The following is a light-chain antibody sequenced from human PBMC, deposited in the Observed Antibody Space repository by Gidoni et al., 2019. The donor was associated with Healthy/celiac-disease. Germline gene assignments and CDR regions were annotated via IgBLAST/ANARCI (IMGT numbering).Light chain of an antibody. CDR1: NIGSKN. J-gene: IGLJ2*01. CDR3: QVWDSSIVV. V-gene: IGLV3-9*01. Sequence: SYELTQPLSVSVALGQTARITCGGNNIGSKNVPWYQQKPGQAPVLVIYRDSNRPSGIPERFSGSNSGNTATLTISRAQAGDEADYYCQVWDSSIVVFGGGTKLTVL. CDR2: RDS.